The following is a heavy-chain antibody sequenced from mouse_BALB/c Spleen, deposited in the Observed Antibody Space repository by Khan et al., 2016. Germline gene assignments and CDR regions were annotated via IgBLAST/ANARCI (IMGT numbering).Heavy chain of an antibody. J-gene: IGHJ1*01. V-gene: IGHV7-3*02. D-gene: IGHD1-1*01. Sequence: EVELVESGGGLVQPGGSLRLSCATSGFTFTDYYMSWVRQPPGKALEWLGFIRNKANGYTTEYSASVKGRFTISRDNSQSILYLQMNTLRAEDRATYYCAREYYVYFDVWGAGTTVTVSS. CDR3: AREYYVYFDV. CDR2: IRNKANGYTT. CDR1: GFTFTDYY.